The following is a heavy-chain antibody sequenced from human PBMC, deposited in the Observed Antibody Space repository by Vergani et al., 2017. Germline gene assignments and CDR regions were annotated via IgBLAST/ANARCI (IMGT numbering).Heavy chain of an antibody. CDR3: ARESVGWVCSSTSCYVYYYYGMDV. Sequence: QVQLVQSGAEVKKPGASVKVSCKASGYTFTSYAMHWVRQAPGQRLVWMGWINAGNGNTKYSQQFQGRVTITRDTSASTAYMELSSLRYEDTAVYYCARESVGWVCSSTSCYVYYYYGMDVWGQGTTVTVSS. CDR2: INAGNGNT. J-gene: IGHJ6*02. CDR1: GYTFTSYA. V-gene: IGHV1-3*01. D-gene: IGHD2-2*01.